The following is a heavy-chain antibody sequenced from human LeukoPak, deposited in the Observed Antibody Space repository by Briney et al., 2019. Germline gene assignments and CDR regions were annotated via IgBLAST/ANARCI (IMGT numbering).Heavy chain of an antibody. J-gene: IGHJ3*02. CDR2: INHSGST. Sequence: SETLSLTCAVYGGSFSGYYWSWIRQPPGKGLEWIGEINHSGSTNYNPSLKSRVTISVDTSKNQFSLKLSSVTAADTAVYYCARGRYYDILTGYYKAFDIWGQGTMVTVSS. CDR3: ARGRYYDILTGYYKAFDI. D-gene: IGHD3-9*01. CDR1: GGSFSGYY. V-gene: IGHV4-34*01.